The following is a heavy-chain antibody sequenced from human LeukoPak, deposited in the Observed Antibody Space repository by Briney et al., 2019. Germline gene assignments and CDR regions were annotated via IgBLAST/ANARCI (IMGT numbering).Heavy chain of an antibody. CDR3: ARGSHLIPTRH. D-gene: IGHD2-2*02. V-gene: IGHV3-21*01. CDR2: ISSSSSYI. Sequence: GGSLRLSCAASGFTFSSCSMNWIRQAPGKGLEWVSSISSSSSYIYYADSVKGRFTISRDNAKNSLYLQMNSLRAEDTAVYYCARGSHLIPTRHWGQGTLVTVSS. CDR1: GFTFSSCS. J-gene: IGHJ4*02.